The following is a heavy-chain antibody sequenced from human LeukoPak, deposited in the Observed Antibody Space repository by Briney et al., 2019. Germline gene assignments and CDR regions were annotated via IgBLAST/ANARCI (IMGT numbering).Heavy chain of an antibody. Sequence: KPRGSLRLSCAAYGFTFSDYYTSWIRPAPRKGMEWVSYITSSSSYTNYADSVKGRFTISRDNAKNSLYLQMNSLRAEDTAVYYCARENSGRQLWSPWDGMDVWGQGTTVTVSS. CDR1: GFTFSDYY. V-gene: IGHV3-11*05. CDR3: ARENSGRQLWSPWDGMDV. J-gene: IGHJ6*02. CDR2: ITSSSSYT. D-gene: IGHD5-18*01.